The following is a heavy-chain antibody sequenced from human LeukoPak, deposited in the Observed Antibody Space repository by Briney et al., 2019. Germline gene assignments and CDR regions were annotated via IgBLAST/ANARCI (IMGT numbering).Heavy chain of an antibody. CDR3: ARFSPRYSRYDLSDY. J-gene: IGHJ4*02. CDR1: GYTFTGYY. CDR2: INPNSGGT. V-gene: IGHV1-2*02. D-gene: IGHD5-12*01. Sequence: GASVKVSCKASGYTFTGYYMHWVRQAPGQGLEWMGWINPNSGGTNYAQKFQGRVTMTRDTSISTAYMELSRLRSDDTAVYYCARFSPRYSRYDLSDYWGQGTLVTVSS.